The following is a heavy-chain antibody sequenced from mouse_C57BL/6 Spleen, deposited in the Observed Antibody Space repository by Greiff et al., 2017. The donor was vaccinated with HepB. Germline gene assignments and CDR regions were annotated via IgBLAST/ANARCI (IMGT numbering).Heavy chain of an antibody. CDR3: AREGYDYDGYFAY. V-gene: IGHV1-64*01. D-gene: IGHD2-4*01. J-gene: IGHJ2*01. CDR1: GYTFTSYW. Sequence: QVQLQQPGAELVKPGASVKLSCKASGYTFTSYWMHWVKQRPGQGLEWIGMIHPNSGSTNYNEKFKSKATLTVDKSSSTAYMQLSSLTSGDSAVYYCAREGYDYDGYFAYWGQGTTLTVSS. CDR2: IHPNSGST.